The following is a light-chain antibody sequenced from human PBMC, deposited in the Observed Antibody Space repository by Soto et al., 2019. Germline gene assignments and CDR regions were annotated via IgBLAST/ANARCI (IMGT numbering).Light chain of an antibody. Sequence: DIQMTQSPSSLSASVGDRVTITCRASQSISSYLNWYQQKPGKAPKLLIYAASSLQSGVPSRFSGSGSGTDFTLTISSLQPEDFATYYCQLSYSTITLGPGTRLEIK. J-gene: IGKJ5*01. V-gene: IGKV1-39*01. CDR3: QLSYSTIT. CDR2: AAS. CDR1: QSISSY.